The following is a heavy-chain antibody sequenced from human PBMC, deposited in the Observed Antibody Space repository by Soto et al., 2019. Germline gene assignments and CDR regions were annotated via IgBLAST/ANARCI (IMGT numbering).Heavy chain of an antibody. Sequence: GGSLRLSCAASGFTFSSYAMSWVRQAPGKGLEWVSAISGSGGSTYYADSVKGRFTISRDNSKNTLYLQMNSLKAEDTAVYYCAKSERLTFSPFLEWLLYLFDYWGQGTLVTVSS. CDR2: ISGSGGST. J-gene: IGHJ4*02. D-gene: IGHD3-3*02. V-gene: IGHV3-23*01. CDR3: AKSERLTFSPFLEWLLYLFDY. CDR1: GFTFSSYA.